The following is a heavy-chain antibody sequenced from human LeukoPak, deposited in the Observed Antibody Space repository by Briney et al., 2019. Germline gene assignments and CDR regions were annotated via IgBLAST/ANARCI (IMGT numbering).Heavy chain of an antibody. CDR3: ARGHRLGYCSSTSCYGVEWFDP. Sequence: SETLSLTCTVSGGSISSYYWSWIRQPPGKGLEWIGHIYYSGSTNHNPSLKSRVTISVDTSKDQSSLKLSSVTAAGTAVYYCARGHRLGYCSSTSCYGVEWFDPWGQGTLVTVSS. D-gene: IGHD2-2*03. V-gene: IGHV4-59*01. J-gene: IGHJ5*02. CDR2: IYYSGST. CDR1: GGSISSYY.